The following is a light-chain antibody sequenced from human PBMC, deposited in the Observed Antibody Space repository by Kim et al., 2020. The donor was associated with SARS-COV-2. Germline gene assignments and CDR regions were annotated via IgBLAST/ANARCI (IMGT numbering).Light chain of an antibody. CDR1: TGAVTGGHY. CDR3: LLSYSGTRV. CDR2: DTT. J-gene: IGLJ3*02. V-gene: IGLV7-46*01. Sequence: QAVVTQEPSLTVSPGGTVTLTCGSSTGAVTGGHYPYWLQQKPGQAPRTLIYDTTNKHSWTPARFSGSLLGGKAALTLSGAQPVDEAEYYCLLSYSGTRVFGGGTQLTVL.